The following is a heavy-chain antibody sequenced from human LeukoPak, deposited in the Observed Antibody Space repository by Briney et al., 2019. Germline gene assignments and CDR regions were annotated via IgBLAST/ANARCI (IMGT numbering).Heavy chain of an antibody. CDR3: ARELWGSSFDH. CDR1: GFTFSSYA. J-gene: IGHJ4*02. V-gene: IGHV3-30-3*01. D-gene: IGHD3-16*01. Sequence: GGSLRLSCAASGFTFSSYAMHWVRQAPGEGLEWVALTSYDGTNKYYVDSVKGRFTISRDNSKNTLFLQMNSLRADDTAVYYCARELWGSSFDHWGQGTLVTVSS. CDR2: TSYDGTNK.